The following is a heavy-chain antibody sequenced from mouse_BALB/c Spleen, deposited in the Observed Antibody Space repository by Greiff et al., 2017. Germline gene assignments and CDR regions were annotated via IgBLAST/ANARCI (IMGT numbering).Heavy chain of an antibody. D-gene: IGHD2-12*01. J-gene: IGHJ3*01. CDR3: ARGDDG. CDR2: INPSTGYT. Sequence: VQLVESGAELAKPGASVKMSCKASGYTFTSYWMHWVKQRPGQGLEWIGYINPSTGYTEYNQKFKDKATLTADKSSSTAYMQLSSLTSEDSAVYYCARGDDGWGQGTLVTVSA. CDR1: GYTFTSYW. V-gene: IGHV1-7*01.